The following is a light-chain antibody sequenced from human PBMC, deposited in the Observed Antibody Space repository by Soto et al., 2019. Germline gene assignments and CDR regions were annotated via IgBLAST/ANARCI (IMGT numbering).Light chain of an antibody. CDR1: QSVSSSY. CDR2: GAS. V-gene: IGKV3-20*01. CDR3: QQFGSPFT. J-gene: IGKJ3*01. Sequence: EIVLTQSPGTLSLSPGERATLSCRASQSVSSSYLAWYQHKPGQAPRLLIYGASTRATGIPDRFSGSGSGTDFTLTISRLEPKDFAVYFCQQFGSPFTFGPGTKVDLK.